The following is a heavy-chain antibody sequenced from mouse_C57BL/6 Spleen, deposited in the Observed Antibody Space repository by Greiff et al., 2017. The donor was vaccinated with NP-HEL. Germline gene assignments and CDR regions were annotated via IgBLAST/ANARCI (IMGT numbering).Heavy chain of an antibody. Sequence: QVQLQQPGAELVQPGASLKLSCKASGYTFTSYCMHWVQQRPGRGLEWIGMIDPHCGGTNYNDMFKSKATLTVDKPSSTAYMQLNSLTAEDSAVYYCAREDITTGVPLYWGQGTTLTVSS. V-gene: IGHV1-72*01. CDR1: GYTFTSYC. D-gene: IGHD1-1*01. J-gene: IGHJ2*01. CDR2: IDPHCGGT. CDR3: AREDITTGVPLY.